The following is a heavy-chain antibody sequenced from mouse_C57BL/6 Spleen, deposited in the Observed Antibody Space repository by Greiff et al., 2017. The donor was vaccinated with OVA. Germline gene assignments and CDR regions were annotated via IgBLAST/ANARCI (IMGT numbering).Heavy chain of an antibody. Sequence: QVQLQQPGAELVRPGSSVKLSCKASGYTFTSYWMHWVKQRPIQGLEWIGNIDPSDSETHYNQKFKDKATLTVDKSSSTAYMQLSSLTSEDSAVYYCARSIYDYPFDYWGQGTTLTVSS. D-gene: IGHD2-4*01. CDR3: ARSIYDYPFDY. V-gene: IGHV1-52*01. CDR2: IDPSDSET. J-gene: IGHJ2*01. CDR1: GYTFTSYW.